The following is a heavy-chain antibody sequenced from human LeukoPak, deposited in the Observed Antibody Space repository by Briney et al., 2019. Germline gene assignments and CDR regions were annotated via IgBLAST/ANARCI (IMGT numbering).Heavy chain of an antibody. Sequence: HPGGSLRLSCGASGFTFSNSAMHWVRQAPGKGPEYVSAITSNGDRTYYANSVKGRFTISRDNSKNTLYLQMGSLRAEDMAVYYCARVGSWDAFDIWGQGTMVTVSS. CDR2: ITSNGDRT. V-gene: IGHV3-64*01. CDR3: ARVGSWDAFDI. D-gene: IGHD1-26*01. CDR1: GFTFSNSA. J-gene: IGHJ3*02.